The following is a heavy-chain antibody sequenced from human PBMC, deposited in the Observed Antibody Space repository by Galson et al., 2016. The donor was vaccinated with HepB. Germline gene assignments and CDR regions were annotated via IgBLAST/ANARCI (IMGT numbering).Heavy chain of an antibody. CDR1: SGTIPRSGYY. CDR3: AFGDYTVAYYFDS. Sequence: LSLTCSVSSGTIPRSGYYWGWIRQPPGKGLEWIASLHHSGTTYYNPSLKTRVSLSVDTSRNPPSLKLTSVTAADTAVYFCAFGDYTVAYYFDSWGQGTMVTVSA. CDR2: LHHSGTT. D-gene: IGHD3-16*01. J-gene: IGHJ4*02. V-gene: IGHV4-39*01.